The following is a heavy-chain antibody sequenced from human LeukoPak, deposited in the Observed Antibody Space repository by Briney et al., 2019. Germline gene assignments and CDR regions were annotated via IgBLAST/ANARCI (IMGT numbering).Heavy chain of an antibody. D-gene: IGHD3-10*01. J-gene: IGHJ2*01. CDR3: AKGRRWFGESWYFDL. CDR1: GFTFDDYA. Sequence: PGGSLRLSCAASGFTFDDYAMHWVRQAPGKGLEWVSGISWNSGSIGYADSVKGRFTISRDNAKNSLYLQMNSLRAEDMALYYCAKGRRWFGESWYFDLWGRGTLVTVSS. V-gene: IGHV3-9*03. CDR2: ISWNSGSI.